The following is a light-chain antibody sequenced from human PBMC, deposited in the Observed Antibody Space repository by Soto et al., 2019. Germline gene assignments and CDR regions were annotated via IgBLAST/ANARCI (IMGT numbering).Light chain of an antibody. CDR1: QSVSNY. V-gene: IGKV3-11*01. Sequence: EIEVTQSPATLSLSPEERATLSCRASQSVSNYLAWYQQKPGQAPRLLIYDASNRATGIPARFSGSGSGTDFTLTISSLEPEDFAVYYCQQRSNWPITFGLGTRLEIK. CDR2: DAS. CDR3: QQRSNWPIT. J-gene: IGKJ5*01.